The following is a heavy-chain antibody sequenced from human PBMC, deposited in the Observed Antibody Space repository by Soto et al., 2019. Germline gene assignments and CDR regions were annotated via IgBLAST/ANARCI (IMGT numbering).Heavy chain of an antibody. Sequence: QVQLVQSGAEVKKPGASVKVSCKASGYTFTSYYMHWVRQAPGQGLEWMGIINPRGGSTSYAQQLQGRVTMTMDTPTSTVYMELSCLRSEDTAVYYCARDNDIVVDDWGQGTLVIVSS. CDR3: ARDNDIVVDD. J-gene: IGHJ4*02. CDR2: INPRGGST. D-gene: IGHD2-15*01. V-gene: IGHV1-46*03. CDR1: GYTFTSYY.